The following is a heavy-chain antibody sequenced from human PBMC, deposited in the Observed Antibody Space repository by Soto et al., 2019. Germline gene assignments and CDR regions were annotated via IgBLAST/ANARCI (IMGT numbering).Heavy chain of an antibody. Sequence: GASVKVSCKASGYTFTSYGISWVRQAPGQGLEWMGWISAYNGNTNYAQKLQGRVTMTTDTSTSTAYMKLRSLRSDDTAVYYCARRTGHSRNDYSNYYFDYWGQGTLVTVSS. D-gene: IGHD4-4*01. CDR3: ARRTGHSRNDYSNYYFDY. V-gene: IGHV1-18*01. CDR1: GYTFTSYG. J-gene: IGHJ4*02. CDR2: ISAYNGNT.